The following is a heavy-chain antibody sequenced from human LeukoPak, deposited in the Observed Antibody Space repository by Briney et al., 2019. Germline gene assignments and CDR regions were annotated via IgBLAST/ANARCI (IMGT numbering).Heavy chain of an antibody. CDR1: GFTFSNFW. Sequence: GGSLRLSCAASGFTFSNFWMHWVRQAPGKGLVWVALIYGDGSFTRYADSVKGRFTISRDTSKNTLDLQINSLSVEDTAVYYCIVFGDSNHWGQGTLVTVSS. CDR3: IVFGDSNH. D-gene: IGHD4-17*01. V-gene: IGHV3-74*01. CDR2: IYGDGSFT. J-gene: IGHJ5*02.